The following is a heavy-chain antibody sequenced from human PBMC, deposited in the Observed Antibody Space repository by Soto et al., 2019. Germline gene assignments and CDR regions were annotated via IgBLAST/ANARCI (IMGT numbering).Heavy chain of an antibody. J-gene: IGHJ4*02. CDR2: IVPIVDTS. CDR1: VGTFSSYA. D-gene: IGHD5-12*01. CDR3: VRVVAIPGYPDN. V-gene: IGHV1-69*12. Sequence: QVQLVQSGAEVRQPASSVKVSCKTSVGTFSSYAISWVRQAPGQGLEWMGGIVPIVDTSTYAQKFQGRVTIPADESTSTAYMELSSLRSDDTAIYYCVRVVAIPGYPDNWGQGTLVTVSS.